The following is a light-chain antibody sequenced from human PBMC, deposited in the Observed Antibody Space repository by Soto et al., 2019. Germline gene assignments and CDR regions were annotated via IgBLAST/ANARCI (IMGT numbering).Light chain of an antibody. J-gene: IGKJ1*01. Sequence: EIVWTQSAGTLSLSPGERVTRSGLASQSVSSSYLAWYQQKPGQAPRLLIYGAYSRATGITDRFTGSGSGTDFTLTISRLEPEDFAVFYCHQYGSSPQTFGQGTKVDIK. CDR3: HQYGSSPQT. CDR1: QSVSSSY. CDR2: GAY. V-gene: IGKV3-20*01.